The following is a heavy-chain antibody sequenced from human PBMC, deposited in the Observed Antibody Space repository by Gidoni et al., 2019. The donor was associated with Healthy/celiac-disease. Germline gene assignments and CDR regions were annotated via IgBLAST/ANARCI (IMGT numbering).Heavy chain of an antibody. D-gene: IGHD3-22*01. CDR3: TTVSGGAFGIYYDSSGETDGFDY. V-gene: IGHV3-15*01. CDR2: IKSKTDGGTT. Sequence: EVQLVESGGGLVKPGGSLSLSCAASGFTFSNAWMSWVRPAPGKGLEWVGRIKSKTDGGTTDYAAPVKGRFTISRDDSKNTLYLQMNSLKTEDTAVYYCTTVSGGAFGIYYDSSGETDGFDYWGQGTLVTVSS. J-gene: IGHJ4*02. CDR1: GFTFSNAW.